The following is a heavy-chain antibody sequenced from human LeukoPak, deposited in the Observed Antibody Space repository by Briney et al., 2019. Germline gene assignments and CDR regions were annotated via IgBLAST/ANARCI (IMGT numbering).Heavy chain of an antibody. V-gene: IGHV4-31*03. CDR3: ARESVKTGLAWDY. CDR2: IYYSGST. J-gene: IGHJ4*02. Sequence: SETLSLTCTVSGGSISSGGYYWSWIRQHPGKGLEWIGYIYYSGSTYYNPSLKSRVTISVDTSKNQFSLKLSSVTAADTAVYYCARESVKTGLAWDYWGQGTLVTVSS. CDR1: GGSISSGGYY. D-gene: IGHD4-17*01.